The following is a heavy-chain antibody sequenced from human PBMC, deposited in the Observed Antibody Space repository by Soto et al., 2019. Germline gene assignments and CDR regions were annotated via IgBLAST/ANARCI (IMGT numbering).Heavy chain of an antibody. CDR1: GFTFSSYE. CDR2: ISVSGTMR. Sequence: QLVESGGGSVQPGRSLRLSCAPSGFTFSSYEMNWVCQAPGKGLEWVSYISVSGTMRFYADAVKGRFTISRDNTKKILYLQMNSLRAEDTALYYCATAGLTGTVWGQGTTVTVSS. CDR3: ATAGLTGTV. J-gene: IGHJ6*02. D-gene: IGHD3-9*01. V-gene: IGHV3-48*03.